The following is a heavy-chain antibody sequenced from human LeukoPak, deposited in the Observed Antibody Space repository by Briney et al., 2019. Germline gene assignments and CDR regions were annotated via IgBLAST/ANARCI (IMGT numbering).Heavy chain of an antibody. CDR3: AREGAHCSSNSSYGFRAFDT. J-gene: IGHJ3*02. V-gene: IGHV3-7*01. CDR2: IHRDGSEK. CDR1: GFTFSTYW. D-gene: IGHD2-2*01. Sequence: GGSLRLSCAASGFTFSTYWMSWVRQAPGKGPEWVANIHRDGSEKYCVDSVKGRFTLSRDNARNSVYLEMNSPRAEDTAVYYCAREGAHCSSNSSYGFRAFDTWGQGTMVTVSS.